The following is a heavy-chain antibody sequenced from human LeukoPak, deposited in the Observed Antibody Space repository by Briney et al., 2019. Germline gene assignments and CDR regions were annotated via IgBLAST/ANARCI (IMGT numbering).Heavy chain of an antibody. V-gene: IGHV4-59*12. CDR2: IYYSGST. CDR1: GGSISSYY. CDR3: ARDPPGGNPLDY. D-gene: IGHD4-23*01. Sequence: SETLSLTCTVSGGSISSYYWSWIRQPPGKGLEWIGYIYYSGSTNYNPSLKSRVTISVDTSKNQFSLKLSSVTAADTAVYYCARDPPGGNPLDYWGQGTLVTVSS. J-gene: IGHJ4*02.